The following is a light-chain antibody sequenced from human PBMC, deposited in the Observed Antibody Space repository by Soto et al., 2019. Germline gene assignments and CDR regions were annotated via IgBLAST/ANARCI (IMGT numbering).Light chain of an antibody. CDR2: AAS. CDR1: QGISTY. V-gene: IGKV1-27*01. Sequence: DIQMTQSPSSLSASVGDRVTITCRASQGISTYLVWYQQKPGTVPKLLIFAASTLQSGVPSRFSGSGSGTDFTLTISSLQPEDVATYYCQNYHGAPWTFGQGTKVDIK. J-gene: IGKJ1*01. CDR3: QNYHGAPWT.